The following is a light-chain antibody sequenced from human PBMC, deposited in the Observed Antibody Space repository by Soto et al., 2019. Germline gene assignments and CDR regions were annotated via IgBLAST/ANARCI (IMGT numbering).Light chain of an antibody. J-gene: IGKJ1*01. CDR2: KAS. Sequence: DIQMTQSPSTVSASVGDRVTITCRASQSISNWLAWYQQKPGKAPNLLIYKASSLEGGVPSRFSGSGSGTEFTLTISSLQPDDFATYYCQQYNRTFGPGPRWKSN. CDR3: QQYNRT. V-gene: IGKV1-5*03. CDR1: QSISNW.